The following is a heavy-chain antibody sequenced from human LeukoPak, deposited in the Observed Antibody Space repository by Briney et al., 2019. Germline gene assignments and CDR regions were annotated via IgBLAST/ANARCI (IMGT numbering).Heavy chain of an antibody. J-gene: IGHJ4*02. Sequence: GMSLRLSCAASGFTFSAYAMHRVRQAPGKGLEWVAVISYDGSNKYYADSVKGRFTISRDNSKNTLYLQMNSLRAEDTAVYSCARVSGFGSGSYPITYWGQGTLVAVSS. CDR1: GFTFSAYA. CDR3: ARVSGFGSGSYPITY. V-gene: IGHV3-30-3*01. D-gene: IGHD1-26*01. CDR2: ISYDGSNK.